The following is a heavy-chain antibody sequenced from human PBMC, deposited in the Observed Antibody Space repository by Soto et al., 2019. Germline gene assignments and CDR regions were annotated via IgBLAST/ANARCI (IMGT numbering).Heavy chain of an antibody. CDR1: GGTFSSYA. Sequence: QVQLVQSGAEVKKPGSSVKVSCKASGGTFSSYAISWVRQAPGQGLEWMGGIIPIFGTANYAQKLQGRVTITADKSTSTAYVALSSRRTEETAVEYCATAGYDGRCYSDYYYGMDVWGQGTTVTVSS. J-gene: IGHJ6*02. V-gene: IGHV1-69*06. D-gene: IGHD2-15*01. CDR2: IIPIFGTA. CDR3: ATAGYDGRCYSDYYYGMDV.